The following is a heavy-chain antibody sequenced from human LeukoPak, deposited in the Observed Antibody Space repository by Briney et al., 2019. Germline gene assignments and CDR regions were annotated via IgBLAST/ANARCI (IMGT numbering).Heavy chain of an antibody. J-gene: IGHJ3*02. Sequence: PLETLSLTCTVSGGSISSYYWNWIRQPPGKGLEWIGYIYYSGSTNYNPSLKSRVTISVDTSKNQFSLKLSSVTAADTAVYYCARGYYDTDVAFDIWGQGTMVTVSS. CDR1: GGSISSYY. D-gene: IGHD3-22*01. V-gene: IGHV4-59*01. CDR2: IYYSGST. CDR3: ARGYYDTDVAFDI.